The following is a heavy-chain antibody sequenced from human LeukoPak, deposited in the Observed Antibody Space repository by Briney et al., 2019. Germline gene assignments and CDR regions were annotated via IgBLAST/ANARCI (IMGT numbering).Heavy chain of an antibody. CDR2: IYYSGST. Sequence: SETLSLTCTVSGGSISSGGYYWSWIRQHPGKGLEWIGYIYYSGSTYYNPSLKSRFTISVDTSKNQFSLKLSSVTAADTAVYYCARAGHNWVYSDYWGQGTLVTVSS. J-gene: IGHJ4*02. CDR1: GGSISSGGYY. D-gene: IGHD5-24*01. V-gene: IGHV4-31*03. CDR3: ARAGHNWVYSDY.